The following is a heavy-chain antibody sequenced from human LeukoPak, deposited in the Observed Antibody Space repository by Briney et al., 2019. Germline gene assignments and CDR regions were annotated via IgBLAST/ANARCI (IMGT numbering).Heavy chain of an antibody. CDR1: GFTFSSYV. CDR2: ISGIAGST. Sequence: GRPLRLSRAASGFTFSSYVMSGVPQGPGKGLGWIKAISGIAGSTYYADSVKGRFTIYRDNSKNTLYMQMNSLRAEDTAVYYCAKSHDSSGSDYWGQGTLVTVS. J-gene: IGHJ4*02. D-gene: IGHD3-22*01. V-gene: IGHV3-23*01. CDR3: AKSHDSSGSDY.